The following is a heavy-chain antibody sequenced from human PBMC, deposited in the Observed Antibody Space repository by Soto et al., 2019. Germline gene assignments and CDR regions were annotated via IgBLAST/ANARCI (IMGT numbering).Heavy chain of an antibody. V-gene: IGHV3-23*01. CDR2: IIGSVGST. CDR3: AKDRNYYDSSGYDY. CDR1: GFTFSSYA. Sequence: PGGSLSLSCAASGFTFSSYAMSWVRQAPGKGLEWVSTIIGSVGSTYYADSLKGRFSVSRDNSKNTLYLQMNSLRAEDTAVYYCAKDRNYYDSSGYDYWGQGTLVTVSS. J-gene: IGHJ4*02. D-gene: IGHD3-22*01.